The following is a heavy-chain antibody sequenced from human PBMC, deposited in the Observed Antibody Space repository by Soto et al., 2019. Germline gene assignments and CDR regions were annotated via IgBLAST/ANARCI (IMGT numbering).Heavy chain of an antibody. V-gene: IGHV3-74*01. CDR1: GFTFSTFW. J-gene: IGHJ4*02. Sequence: PGGSLRLSCEASGFTFSTFWMHWVRQAPGKGLVWVSRINSDGSSTNYADSVKGRVTIPRDNAKNMLYLQMNSLRAEDTAVYYCARDFEYWGQGTLVTVSS. CDR2: INSDGSST. CDR3: ARDFEY.